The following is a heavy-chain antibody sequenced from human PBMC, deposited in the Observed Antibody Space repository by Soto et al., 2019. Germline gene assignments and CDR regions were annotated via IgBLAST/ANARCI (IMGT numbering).Heavy chain of an antibody. J-gene: IGHJ4*02. CDR1: GFTFSSYA. Sequence: GGSLRLSCAASGFTFSSYAMSWVRQAPGKGLEWVSAISGSGGSTYYADSVKGRFTISRDNSKNTLYLQMNSLRAEDTAVYYCAREYYDFWSGYPNEYYFDYWGQGTLVTVSS. CDR3: AREYYDFWSGYPNEYYFDY. D-gene: IGHD3-3*01. V-gene: IGHV3-23*01. CDR2: ISGSGGST.